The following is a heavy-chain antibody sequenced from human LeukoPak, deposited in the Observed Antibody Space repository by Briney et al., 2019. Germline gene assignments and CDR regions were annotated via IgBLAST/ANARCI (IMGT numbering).Heavy chain of an antibody. V-gene: IGHV3-23*01. CDR3: AKDAYYDFWSGYSHLDY. Sequence: GGSLRLSCAASGFTFISYAMSWVRQAPGKGLEWASGISGSGGSTYYADSVKGRFTISRDNSKDTLYLQMNSVRADDTAVYYCAKDAYYDFWSGYSHLDYWGQGTLVTVSS. CDR2: ISGSGGST. J-gene: IGHJ4*02. CDR1: GFTFISYA. D-gene: IGHD3-3*01.